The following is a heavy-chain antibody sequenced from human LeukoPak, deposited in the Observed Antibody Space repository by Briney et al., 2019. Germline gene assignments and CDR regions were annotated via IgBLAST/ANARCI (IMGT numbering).Heavy chain of an antibody. CDR1: GFTFSRYA. D-gene: IGHD4-17*01. CDR3: ARDYADYVGYFFFDY. J-gene: IGHJ4*02. V-gene: IGHV3-23*01. Sequence: GGSLRLSCAASGFTFSRYAMSWVRQAPGKGLEWVSVMSDSGGITYYADSVKGRFTTSRDNSKNTLYLQMNSLRAEDTAVYYCARDYADYVGYFFFDYWGQGTLVTVSS. CDR2: MSDSGGIT.